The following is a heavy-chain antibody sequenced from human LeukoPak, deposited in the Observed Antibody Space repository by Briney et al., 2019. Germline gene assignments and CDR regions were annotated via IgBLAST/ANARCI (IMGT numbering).Heavy chain of an antibody. CDR2: INPNSGGT. V-gene: IGHV1-2*02. Sequence: GASVKVSCKASGYTFTGYYMHWVRQAPGQGLEWMGWINPNSGGTNYAQKFQGRVTMTRDTSISTAYMELSRLRSDDTAVYYCARDCGNGIRGKFDPWGQGTLVTVSS. D-gene: IGHD4-23*01. CDR1: GYTFTGYY. J-gene: IGHJ5*02. CDR3: ARDCGNGIRGKFDP.